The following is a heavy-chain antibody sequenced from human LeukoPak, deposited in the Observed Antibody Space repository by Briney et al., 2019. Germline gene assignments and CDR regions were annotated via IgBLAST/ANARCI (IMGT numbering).Heavy chain of an antibody. J-gene: IGHJ4*02. CDR3: AIFRIVAGPGAMQYLDC. D-gene: IGHD2-2*01. CDR1: GLTFYNFA. V-gene: IGHV3-23*01. CDR2: ISCSGDNT. Sequence: PGGSLRLSCAASGLTFYNFAMRRVPQAPRKGLGWVSGISCSGDNTYYGDSVKARFTISRVISTNTLYLQMNSLRVEDTAVQYCAIFRIVAGPGAMQYLDCWGQGTLVTVSS.